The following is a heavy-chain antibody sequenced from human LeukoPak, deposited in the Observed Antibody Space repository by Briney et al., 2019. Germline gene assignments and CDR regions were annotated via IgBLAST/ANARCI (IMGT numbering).Heavy chain of an antibody. CDR2: IYTSGST. CDR1: GRSISSGSYY. D-gene: IGHD2-2*01. V-gene: IGHV4-61*02. J-gene: IGHJ4*02. Sequence: TSETLSLTCTVSGRSISSGSYYWRWLRQPAGKGLEWIVRIYTSGSTNYNPSIKNRVTISVDTSKNQFSLKLSAVTAADTAVYYCARARGYCSSTSCYDTTVTTTQDYFDYWGQGTLVTVSS. CDR3: ARARGYCSSTSCYDTTVTTTQDYFDY.